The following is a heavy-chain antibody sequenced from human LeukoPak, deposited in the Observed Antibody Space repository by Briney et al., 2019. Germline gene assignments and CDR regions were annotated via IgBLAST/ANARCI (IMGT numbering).Heavy chain of an antibody. D-gene: IGHD1-26*01. Sequence: PGQSLRLSCAASGFTFSNYWMNWVRQAPGKGLEWVANIKQDGSEKYYVDSVEGRFTVSRDNTKNSLYLQMNSLRAKDTAVYYCTMIEWERWRGWGQGTLVTVSS. J-gene: IGHJ4*02. CDR1: GFTFSNYW. CDR3: TMIEWERWRG. CDR2: IKQDGSEK. V-gene: IGHV3-7*01.